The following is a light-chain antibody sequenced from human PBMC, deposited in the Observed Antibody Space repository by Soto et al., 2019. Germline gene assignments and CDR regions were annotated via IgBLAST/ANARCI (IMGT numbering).Light chain of an antibody. CDR3: MQGTHWPWT. J-gene: IGKJ1*01. CDR1: QGLVYSDGNTY. V-gene: IGKV2-30*01. Sequence: DVVMTQSPLSLSVTLGQPASISCRSTQGLVYSDGNTYLNWFHQRPGQSPRRLIYMISNRDSGVPDRFSGSGSGPDFTLTISRVEAEDVGVYFCMQGTHWPWTFGQGTKVEMK. CDR2: MIS.